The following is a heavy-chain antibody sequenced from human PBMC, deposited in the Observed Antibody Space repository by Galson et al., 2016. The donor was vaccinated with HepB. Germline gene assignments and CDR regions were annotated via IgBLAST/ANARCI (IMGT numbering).Heavy chain of an antibody. CDR3: ARGGNYGYT. J-gene: IGHJ4*02. CDR2: IYSGGGT. V-gene: IGHV3-53*01. CDR1: GFTVSNNF. D-gene: IGHD1-26*01. Sequence: SVRLSCAASGFTVSNNFMRWVRQAPGKGLEWVSLIYSGGGTHYVDSVKGRFIISRDNSKNTLYLQMNSLRVEDTAVYYCARGGNYGYTWGLGTLVTVSS.